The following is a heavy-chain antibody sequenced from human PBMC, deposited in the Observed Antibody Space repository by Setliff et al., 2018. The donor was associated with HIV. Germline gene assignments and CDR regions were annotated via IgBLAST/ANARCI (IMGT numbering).Heavy chain of an antibody. J-gene: IGHJ3*02. CDR3: ARSEDYYDSSGDAFEI. CDR1: SGAISTYY. Sequence: PSETLSLTCTVSSGAISTYYWTWIRQPPGKGLEWIGYIYSSGSTHQNPSLKSRVTMSVDTSKNQFSLKLSSVTAADTAVYYCARSEDYYDSSGDAFEIWGQGTMVT. CDR2: IYSSGST. D-gene: IGHD3-22*01. V-gene: IGHV4-4*09.